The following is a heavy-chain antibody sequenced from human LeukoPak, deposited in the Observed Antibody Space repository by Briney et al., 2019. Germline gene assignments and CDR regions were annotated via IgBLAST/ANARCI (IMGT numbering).Heavy chain of an antibody. CDR1: GFTFSSYS. Sequence: GGSLRLSCAASGFTFSSYSFNWVRQAPGKGLEWVSYISRTTSYADSVKGRFTISRDNAKSSLYLQMNSLRAEDTAVYYCAKDYGPLSSYWGQGILVTVSS. V-gene: IGHV3-48*01. CDR2: ISRTT. D-gene: IGHD4-17*01. J-gene: IGHJ4*02. CDR3: AKDYGPLSSY.